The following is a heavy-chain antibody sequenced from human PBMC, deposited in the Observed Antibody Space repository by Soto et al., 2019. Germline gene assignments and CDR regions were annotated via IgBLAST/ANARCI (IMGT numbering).Heavy chain of an antibody. CDR3: AHSPLGPQKYYYGSGSYFPFDYYYGMDV. CDR1: GFSLSTSGVG. D-gene: IGHD3-10*01. CDR2: IYWNDDK. Sequence: SGPTLVKPTQTLTLTCTFSGFSLSTSGVGVGWIRQPPGKALEWLALIYWNDDKRYSPSLKSRLTITKDTSKNQVVLTMTNMDPVDTATYYCAHSPLGPQKYYYGSGSYFPFDYYYGMDVWGQGTTVTVSS. J-gene: IGHJ6*02. V-gene: IGHV2-5*01.